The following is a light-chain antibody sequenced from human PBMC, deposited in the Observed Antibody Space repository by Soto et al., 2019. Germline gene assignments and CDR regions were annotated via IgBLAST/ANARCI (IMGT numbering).Light chain of an antibody. V-gene: IGKV1-33*01. Sequence: DIQMTQSPSSLSASVGDRVTITCQASQDIANYLNWYQQKAGRAPKFLIYDASTLETGVPSRFSGSGSGTDFTLTISSLQPEDMATYYCQQYDNLPLTFGGGTKVEIK. CDR2: DAS. CDR3: QQYDNLPLT. CDR1: QDIANY. J-gene: IGKJ4*01.